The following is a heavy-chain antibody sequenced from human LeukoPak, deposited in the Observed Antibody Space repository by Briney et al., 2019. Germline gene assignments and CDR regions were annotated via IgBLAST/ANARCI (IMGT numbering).Heavy chain of an antibody. V-gene: IGHV3-21*01. CDR2: ISASSAYM. CDR1: GFTLSSYA. Sequence: GGSLTLSCAAPGFTLSSYAMNWVRQATGKALEWVSSISASSAYMYYAASVKGRHTISRDNAKNSLYLQMNSLRAEDTAVYYCARDFSETLGVWGQGTLVTVSS. J-gene: IGHJ4*02. CDR3: ARDFSETLGV. D-gene: IGHD3-10*01.